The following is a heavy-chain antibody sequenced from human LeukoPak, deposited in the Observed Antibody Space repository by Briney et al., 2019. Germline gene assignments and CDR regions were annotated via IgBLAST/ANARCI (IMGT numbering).Heavy chain of an antibody. CDR2: ISSSSSSK. CDR3: ARDFYDSSGYSLDY. D-gene: IGHD3-22*01. V-gene: IGHV3-48*02. J-gene: IGHJ4*02. Sequence: GGSLRLSCAASGFTFSSYSMTWVRQAPGKGLDWVSYISSSSSSKYYADSVKGRFTISRDNAKNSLYLQMNSLRDEDTAVYYCARDFYDSSGYSLDYWGQGTLVTVSS. CDR1: GFTFSSYS.